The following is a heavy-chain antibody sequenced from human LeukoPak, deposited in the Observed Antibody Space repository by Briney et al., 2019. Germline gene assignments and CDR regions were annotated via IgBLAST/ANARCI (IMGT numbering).Heavy chain of an antibody. CDR1: GYTFTGYY. V-gene: IGHV1-2*02. CDR3: ARDRQYGTSWRRTSFDP. Sequence: ASVKVSCTASGYTFTGYYINWVRQAPGQSLEWMGWINPNSGATKFAQTFQGRVTLTRDTSINTAYMELTSLTSDDTAVYFCARDRQYGTSWRRTSFDPWGQGTLVIVSS. J-gene: IGHJ5*02. CDR2: INPNSGAT. D-gene: IGHD1-14*01.